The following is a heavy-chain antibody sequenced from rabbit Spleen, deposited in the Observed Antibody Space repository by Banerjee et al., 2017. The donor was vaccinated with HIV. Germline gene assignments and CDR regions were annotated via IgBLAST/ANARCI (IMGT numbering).Heavy chain of an antibody. V-gene: IGHV1S45*01. CDR3: ARGLGGYGSITARLNL. CDR2: IRTSTDGT. Sequence: QEQLVASGGGLVKPEGSLTLTCTVSGFDFSTSYYMCWVRQAPGKGLEWIGCIRTSTDGTWDTNLATGRLPISKTSSTTVTLQMANLTGADTATYFCARGLGGYGSITARLNLWGQGTLVTVS. J-gene: IGHJ3*01. CDR1: GFDFSTSYY. D-gene: IGHD3-1*01.